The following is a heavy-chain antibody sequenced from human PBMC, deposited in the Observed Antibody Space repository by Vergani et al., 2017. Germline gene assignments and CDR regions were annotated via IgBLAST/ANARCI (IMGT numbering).Heavy chain of an antibody. V-gene: IGHV4-4*02. CDR1: GGSISSSNW. CDR3: ARATGYSSGWFWFDP. D-gene: IGHD6-19*01. J-gene: IGHJ5*02. Sequence: QVQLPESGPGLVKPSGTLSLTCAVSGGSISSSNWWSWVRQPPGKGLEWIGEIYHSGSTNYNQSLKSRVTISVDKSKNQFSLKLSSVTAADTAVYYCARATGYSSGWFWFDPWGQGTLVTVSS. CDR2: IYHSGST.